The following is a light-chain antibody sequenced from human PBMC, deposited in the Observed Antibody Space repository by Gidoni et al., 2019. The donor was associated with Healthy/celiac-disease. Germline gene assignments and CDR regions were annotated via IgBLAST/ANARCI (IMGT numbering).Light chain of an antibody. CDR2: STN. V-gene: IGLV1-44*01. CDR1: SSNIGRNT. CDR3: SALDDSLNGWV. J-gene: IGLJ3*02. Sequence: QSVLPQPTTASGAPGQRLTISCSGSSSNIGRNTVNWYQQLPGTAPKLLIYSTNQRPSGFPDRFSGSTSGTSASLAISGLQSEDEADYYCSALDDSLNGWVFGGGTKLTVL.